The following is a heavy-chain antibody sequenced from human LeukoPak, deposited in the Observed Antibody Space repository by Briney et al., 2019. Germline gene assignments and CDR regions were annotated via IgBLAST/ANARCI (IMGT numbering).Heavy chain of an antibody. CDR1: GGSISSYY. J-gene: IGHJ6*02. D-gene: IGHD1-7*01. CDR3: ARDNWNYGSSMDV. V-gene: IGHV4-59*01. CDR2: IYYSGST. Sequence: SETLSLTCIVSGGSISSYYWSWIRQPPGKGLEWIGYIYYSGSTNYNPSLKSRVTISVDTSKNQFSLKLSSVTAADTAVYYCARDNWNYGSSMDVWGQGTTVTVSS.